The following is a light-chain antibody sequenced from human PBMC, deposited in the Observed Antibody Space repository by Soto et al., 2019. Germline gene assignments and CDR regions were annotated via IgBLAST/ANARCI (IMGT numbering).Light chain of an antibody. J-gene: IGKJ4*01. CDR3: SYGRSP. CDR2: DGS. CDR1: QGFGSP. V-gene: IGKV1-13*02. Sequence: AIQVTQSPSSLSASVGDRVTISCRTSQGFGSPLAWYQQTPGKPPRLLIYDGSTLQSGVPTRFSGSGSGTDFTLTIIRLDPEDFAVCCQSYGRSPLGGGTEVDIK.